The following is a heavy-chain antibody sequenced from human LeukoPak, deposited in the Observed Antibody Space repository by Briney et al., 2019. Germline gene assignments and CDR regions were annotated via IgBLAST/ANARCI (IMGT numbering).Heavy chain of an antibody. V-gene: IGHV4-61*02. CDR2: IYSSGST. D-gene: IGHD3-22*01. J-gene: IGHJ4*02. CDR1: GGSISSGSYN. Sequence: PSETLSLTCSVSGGSISSGSYNWSWIRQPAGKGLEWIGRIYSSGSTNYNPSLKSRVSISVDTSKNQFSLMLSSVTAADTAVYYCARVRYYDRRVFDYWGQGTLVTVSS. CDR3: ARVRYYDRRVFDY.